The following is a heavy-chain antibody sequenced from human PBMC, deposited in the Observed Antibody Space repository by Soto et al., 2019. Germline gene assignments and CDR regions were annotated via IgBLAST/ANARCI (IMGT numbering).Heavy chain of an antibody. V-gene: IGHV4-31*03. CDR2: ISDSGSS. CDR1: GGSISSGRFY. CDR3: ARTTFYDVFTAYYSLFDY. J-gene: IGHJ4*02. Sequence: QVQLQESGPGLVKPSQTLTLTCTVSGGSISSGRFYWSWIRQHPGKGLEWIGHISDSGSSYYNPSLESRVTISVDTSKNQFSLNLSAVTAADMAVYFCARTTFYDVFTAYYSLFDYWGQGTMVTVSS. D-gene: IGHD3-9*01.